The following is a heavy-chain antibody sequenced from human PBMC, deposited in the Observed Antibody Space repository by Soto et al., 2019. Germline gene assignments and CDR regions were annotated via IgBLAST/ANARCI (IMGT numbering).Heavy chain of an antibody. CDR1: GFTLSSYS. D-gene: IGHD4-17*01. CDR2: ISSSSSYI. V-gene: IGHV3-21*01. J-gene: IGHJ4*02. Sequence: PGGSLILSCSASGFTLSSYSMHWVRQVPGKGLEWVSSISSSSSYIYYADSVKGRFTISRDNAKNSLYLQMNSLRAEDTAVYYCAHAGDYDLLTFDHWGPGTLVTVSS. CDR3: AHAGDYDLLTFDH.